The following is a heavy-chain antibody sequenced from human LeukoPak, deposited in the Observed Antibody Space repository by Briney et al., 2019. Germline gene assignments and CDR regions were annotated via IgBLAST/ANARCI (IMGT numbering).Heavy chain of an antibody. D-gene: IGHD6-13*01. CDR2: IYHSGST. CDR3: ARQNSTAAAGNWFDP. Sequence: ASETLSLTCAVSGYSISSGYYWGWIRQPPGKGLEWIGSIYHSGSTYYNPSLKSRVTISVDTSKNQFSLKLSSVTAADTAVYYCARQNSTAAAGNWFDPWGQGTLVTVSS. V-gene: IGHV4-38-2*01. CDR1: GYSISSGYY. J-gene: IGHJ5*02.